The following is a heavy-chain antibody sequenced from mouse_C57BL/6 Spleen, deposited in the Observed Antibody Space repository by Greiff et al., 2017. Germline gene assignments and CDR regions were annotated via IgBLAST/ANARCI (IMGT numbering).Heavy chain of an antibody. CDR2: IRSKSNNYAT. Sequence: EVLGVESGGGLVQPKGSLKLSCAASGFSFNTYAMNWVRQAPGKGLEWVARIRSKSNNYATYYAGSVKDRFTISRDDSESMLYLQMNNLKTEDTAMYYCVRDITTVVADYYAMDYWGQGTSVTVSS. CDR3: VRDITTVVADYYAMDY. J-gene: IGHJ4*01. D-gene: IGHD1-1*01. CDR1: GFSFNTYA. V-gene: IGHV10-1*01.